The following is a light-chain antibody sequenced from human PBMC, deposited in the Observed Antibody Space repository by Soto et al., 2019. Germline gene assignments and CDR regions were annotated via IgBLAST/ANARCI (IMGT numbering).Light chain of an antibody. V-gene: IGLV1-40*01. CDR3: QSYDSSLSGYV. J-gene: IGLJ1*01. CDR2: GNS. CDR1: SSNIGADYD. Sequence: QSVLTQPPSVSGAPGQRVTISCTGSSSNIGADYDVHWYQQLPGTAPKVLIYGNSNRPSGVPDRFSGSKSGTSASLAITGLQAEDEADYYGQSYDSSLSGYVFGTGTKLTVL.